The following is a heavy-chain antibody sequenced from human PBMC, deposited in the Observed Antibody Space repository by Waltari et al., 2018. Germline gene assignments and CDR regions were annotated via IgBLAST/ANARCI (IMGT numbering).Heavy chain of an antibody. CDR2: IYTSGST. D-gene: IGHD3-10*01. Sequence: QVQLQESGSGLVKPSETLSLPCTVSGGSISSYYWSWIRQPAGKGLEWIGRIYTSGSTNYNPSRKSRVTMSVDTSKNQFSLKLSSVTAADTAVYYCARALKGYGSGSPYYYYYYMDVWGKGTTVTVSS. V-gene: IGHV4-4*07. CDR1: GGSISSYY. J-gene: IGHJ6*03. CDR3: ARALKGYGSGSPYYYYYYMDV.